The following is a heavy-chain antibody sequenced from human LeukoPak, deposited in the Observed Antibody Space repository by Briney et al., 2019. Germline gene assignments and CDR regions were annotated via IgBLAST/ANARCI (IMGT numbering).Heavy chain of an antibody. CDR1: GFTFSSYA. CDR2: ISYDGSNK. Sequence: GGSLRLSCAASGFTFSSYAMSWVRQAPGKGLEWVAVISYDGSNKYYADSVKGRFTISRDNSKNTLYVQMNSLRVEDTAMYYCAKDHALVSGPTGECVAYWGQGTLAIVSS. D-gene: IGHD3-10*01. CDR3: AKDHALVSGPTGECVAY. J-gene: IGHJ4*02. V-gene: IGHV3-30*18.